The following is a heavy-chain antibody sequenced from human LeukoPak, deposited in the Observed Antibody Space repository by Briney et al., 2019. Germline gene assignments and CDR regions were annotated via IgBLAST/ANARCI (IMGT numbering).Heavy chain of an antibody. J-gene: IGHJ4*02. V-gene: IGHV4-4*07. CDR1: GVSISSYY. D-gene: IGHD3/OR15-3a*01. CDR2: VYTSGIT. CDR3: ARNDPDW. Sequence: NPSETLSLTCTVSGVSISSYYWSWVRQPAGKGLEWIGRVYTSGITNYNPSLKSRLTLSLDTSKNQFSLNLRSVTAADTAMYYCARNDPDWWGQGTLVTVSS.